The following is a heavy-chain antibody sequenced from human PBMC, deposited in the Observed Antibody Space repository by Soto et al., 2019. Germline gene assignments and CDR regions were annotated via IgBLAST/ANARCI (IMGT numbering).Heavy chain of an antibody. CDR1: GGTFSSYA. V-gene: IGHV1-69*13. CDR3: ARGPAHCSSTSCYPDSFDY. Sequence: SVKVSCKASGGTFSSYAISWVRQAPGQGLEWMGGIIPIFGTENYAQKFQGRVTITADESTRTAYMELSSLRSEDTAVYYCARGPAHCSSTSCYPDSFDYWGQGTLVTVSS. CDR2: IIPIFGTE. D-gene: IGHD2-2*01. J-gene: IGHJ4*02.